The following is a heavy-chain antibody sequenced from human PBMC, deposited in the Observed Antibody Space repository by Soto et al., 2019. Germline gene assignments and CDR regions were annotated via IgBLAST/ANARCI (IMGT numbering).Heavy chain of an antibody. Sequence: QVQLVESGGGVVQPGRSLRLSCAASGFTFSSYAMPWVRKAPGKGLEWVAVISYDGSNKYYADSVKGRFTISRDNSKNTLYLQMNSLRAEDTAVYYCARDLFVVPAAIEYYFDYWGQGTLVTVSS. CDR1: GFTFSSYA. CDR3: ARDLFVVPAAIEYYFDY. CDR2: ISYDGSNK. V-gene: IGHV3-30-3*01. J-gene: IGHJ4*02. D-gene: IGHD2-2*02.